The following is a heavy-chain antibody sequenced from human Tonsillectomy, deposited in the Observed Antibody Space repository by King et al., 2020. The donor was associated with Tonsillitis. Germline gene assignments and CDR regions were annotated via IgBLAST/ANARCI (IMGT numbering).Heavy chain of an antibody. J-gene: IGHJ6*02. Sequence: QLQESGPGLVKPSETLSLTCTVSGGSISSYYWSWIRQPPGKGLEWIGYIYYSGSTNYNPSLKGRVTISVDTSKNQFSLKLSSVTAADTAVYYCAKAGRDSSGYYGMDVWGQGTTVTVSS. CDR3: AKAGRDSSGYYGMDV. CDR1: GGSISSYY. V-gene: IGHV4-59*01. D-gene: IGHD3-22*01. CDR2: IYYSGST.